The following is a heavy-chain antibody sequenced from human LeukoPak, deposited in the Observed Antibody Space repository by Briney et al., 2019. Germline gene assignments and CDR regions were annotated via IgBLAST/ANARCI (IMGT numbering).Heavy chain of an antibody. CDR2: IYYSGST. CDR1: GGSISSSSYH. J-gene: IGHJ4*02. V-gene: IGHV4-39*01. Sequence: PSETLSLTCTVSGGSISSSSYHWGWIRQPPGKGLEWIGSIYYSGSTYYNPSLKSRVTISVDTSKNQFSLKLSSVTAADTAVYYCARRPYDYGDFGFDYWGQGTLVTVSS. D-gene: IGHD4-17*01. CDR3: ARRPYDYGDFGFDY.